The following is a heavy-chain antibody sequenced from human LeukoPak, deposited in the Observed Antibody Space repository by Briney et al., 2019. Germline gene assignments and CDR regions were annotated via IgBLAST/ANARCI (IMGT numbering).Heavy chain of an antibody. D-gene: IGHD3-10*01. Sequence: GASVKVSCKASGYTFTGYYMHWVRQAPGQGLEWMGWINPNSGGTNYAQKFQGRVTMSRDTSISTAYMELSRLRSDDTAVYYCARDYYGSGSPNWFDPWGQGTLVTVSS. V-gene: IGHV1-2*02. CDR1: GYTFTGYY. CDR3: ARDYYGSGSPNWFDP. J-gene: IGHJ5*02. CDR2: INPNSGGT.